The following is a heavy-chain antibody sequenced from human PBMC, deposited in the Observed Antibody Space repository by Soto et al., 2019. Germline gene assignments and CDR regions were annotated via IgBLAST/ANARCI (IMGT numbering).Heavy chain of an antibody. CDR3: ARDSEGFMITFGGVIVFDY. D-gene: IGHD3-16*02. CDR2: ISSSSSYI. V-gene: IGHV3-21*01. J-gene: IGHJ4*02. CDR1: GFTFSSYS. Sequence: GGSLRLSCAASGFTFSSYSMNWVRQAPGKGLEWVSSISSSSSYIYYADSVKGRFTISRDNAKNSLYLQMNSLRAEDTAVYYCARDSEGFMITFGGVIVFDYWGQGTLVTVSS.